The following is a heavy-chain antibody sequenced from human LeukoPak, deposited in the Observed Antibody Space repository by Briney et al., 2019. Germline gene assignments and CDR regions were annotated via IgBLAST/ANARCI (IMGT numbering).Heavy chain of an antibody. CDR2: IIPIFGTA. D-gene: IGHD5-18*01. CDR1: GGTFSSYA. Sequence: ASVKVSCKASGGTFSSYAISWVRQAPGQGLEWMGGIIPIFGTANYAQKFQGRVTITADESTSTAYMELSSLRSEDTAVYYCARESLGCSYDNNWFDPWGQGTLVTVSS. J-gene: IGHJ5*02. CDR3: ARESLGCSYDNNWFDP. V-gene: IGHV1-69*13.